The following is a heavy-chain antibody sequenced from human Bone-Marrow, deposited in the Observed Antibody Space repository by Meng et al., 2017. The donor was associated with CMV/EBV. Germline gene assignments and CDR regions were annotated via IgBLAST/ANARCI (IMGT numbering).Heavy chain of an antibody. J-gene: IGHJ6*02. CDR2: IGSSSTYI. Sequence: GESLKISCVGSGFTFSTYSMNWVRQAPGKGLEWVSSIGSSSTYIYYADSVKGRFTISRDNAKNSVSLQMNSRRAEDTAMYYCAIAEYSSSNYGMDVWGQGTTVTVSS. V-gene: IGHV3-21*01. CDR1: GFTFSTYS. D-gene: IGHD6-6*01. CDR3: AIAEYSSSNYGMDV.